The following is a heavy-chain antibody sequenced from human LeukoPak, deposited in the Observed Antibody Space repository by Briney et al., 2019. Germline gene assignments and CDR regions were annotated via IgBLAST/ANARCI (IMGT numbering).Heavy chain of an antibody. V-gene: IGHV1-3*01. CDR1: GYTFTSYA. Sequence: ASVKVSCKASGYTFTSYAMHWVRQATGQRLEWMGWINAGNGNTKYSQKFQGRVTITRDTSASTAYMELSSLRSEDTAVYYCARVRGYSYGYNYWGQGTLVTVSS. CDR3: ARVRGYSYGYNY. D-gene: IGHD5-18*01. CDR2: INAGNGNT. J-gene: IGHJ4*02.